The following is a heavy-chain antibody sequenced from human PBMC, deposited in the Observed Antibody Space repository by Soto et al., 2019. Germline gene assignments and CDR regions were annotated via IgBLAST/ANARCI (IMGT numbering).Heavy chain of an antibody. V-gene: IGHV3-72*01. CDR1: GFAFDDYY. D-gene: IGHD1-26*01. J-gene: IGHJ4*02. CDR3: ARDTGGSYDY. CDR2: TRDKPNNYAA. Sequence: PGGSLRLSCTASGFAFDDYYMDWVRQVPGKGLEWIGRTRDKPNNYAAEYVASVKGRFTFSRDASKDSMYLQMNTVKTEDTAVYYCARDTGGSYDYWGQGALVIVSS.